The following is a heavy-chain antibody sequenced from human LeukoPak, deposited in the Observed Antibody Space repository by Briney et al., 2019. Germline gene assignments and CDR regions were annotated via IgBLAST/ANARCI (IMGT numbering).Heavy chain of an antibody. CDR2: INPNCDDT. CDR1: GYTFTDYY. CDR3: ARSNIESRRGDNWFDP. Sequence: ASVKVSFKSSGYTFTDYYMHWVRQARGRGLEWMGGINPNCDDTNYAQKFQGRVTMTRDPFVSTAYMELSSLRSDDTAVYYCARSNIESRRGDNWFDPWGQGTLVTVSS. V-gene: IGHV1-2*02. J-gene: IGHJ5*02. D-gene: IGHD3-10*01.